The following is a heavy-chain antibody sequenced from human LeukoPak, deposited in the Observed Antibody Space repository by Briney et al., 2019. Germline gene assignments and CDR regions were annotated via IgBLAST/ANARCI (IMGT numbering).Heavy chain of an antibody. Sequence: GGSLRLSCAASGFTFNNYAMSWVRQAPGKGLEWVSTIGFGDDSAYYADSVKGRFTISRDNSKNTLYLQMNYLRAEDTAVYYCAKDPTSVGGRHDWLLDPWGQGTLVTVSS. CDR2: IGFGDDSA. CDR3: AKDPTSVGGRHDWLLDP. CDR1: GFTFNNYA. V-gene: IGHV3-23*01. D-gene: IGHD3-9*01. J-gene: IGHJ5*02.